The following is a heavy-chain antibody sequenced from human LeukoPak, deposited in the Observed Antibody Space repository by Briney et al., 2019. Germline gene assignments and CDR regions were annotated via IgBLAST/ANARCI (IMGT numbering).Heavy chain of an antibody. CDR2: ISCDGSNK. V-gene: IGHV3-30-3*01. J-gene: IGHJ6*02. CDR3: ARGYCSSTSCYAPYYYGMDV. D-gene: IGHD2-2*01. Sequence: GRSLRLSCAASGFTFSSYAMHWVRQAPGKGLEWVAVISCDGSNKYYADSVKGRFTISRDNSKNTLYLQMNSLRAEDTAVYYCARGYCSSTSCYAPYYYGMDVWGQGTTVTVSS. CDR1: GFTFSSYA.